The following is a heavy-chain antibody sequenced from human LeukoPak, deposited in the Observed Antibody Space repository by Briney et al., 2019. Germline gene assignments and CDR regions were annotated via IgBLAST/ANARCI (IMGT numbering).Heavy chain of an antibody. D-gene: IGHD6-6*01. J-gene: IGHJ4*02. CDR1: GGTFSNYA. V-gene: IGHV1-69*05. CDR2: IIPMFGTA. Sequence: SVKVSCKASGGTFSNYAITWVRQAPGQGLEWMGGIIPMFGTANYAQRFQGRVTITTDESTSTVYMELSSLRSDDTAVYYCARGAEYSSFGLDYWGQGTLVTVSS. CDR3: ARGAEYSSFGLDY.